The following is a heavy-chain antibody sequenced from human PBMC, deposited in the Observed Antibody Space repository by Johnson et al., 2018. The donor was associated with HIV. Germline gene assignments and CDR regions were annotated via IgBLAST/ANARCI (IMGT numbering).Heavy chain of an antibody. D-gene: IGHD2-2*01. CDR2: IGTAGDT. CDR1: GFTFSRYW. V-gene: IGHV3-13*01. Sequence: VQLVESGGGLVEPGGSLRLSCAASGFTFSRYWMSWVRQAPGKGLEWVSAIGTAGDTYYPGSVKGRFTTSRENAKNSFDLQMNSLTAGDTAVYYCSRRSTRSDGFDLWGQGTMVIVSS. J-gene: IGHJ3*01. CDR3: SRRSTRSDGFDL.